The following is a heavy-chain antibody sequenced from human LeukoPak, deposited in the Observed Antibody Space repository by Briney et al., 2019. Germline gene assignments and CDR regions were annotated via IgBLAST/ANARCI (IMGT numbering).Heavy chain of an antibody. Sequence: SETLSLTCAVSGGSFSGYYWTWIRQPPGKGLEWIGEINHSGSTNYNPSLKSRVTISVDTSKNQFSLKLSSVTAADTAVYYCAAAPDCTNGVCPSVDYYYGMDVWGQGTTVTVSS. CDR1: GGSFSGYY. CDR2: INHSGST. D-gene: IGHD2-8*01. CDR3: AAAPDCTNGVCPSVDYYYGMDV. J-gene: IGHJ6*02. V-gene: IGHV4-34*01.